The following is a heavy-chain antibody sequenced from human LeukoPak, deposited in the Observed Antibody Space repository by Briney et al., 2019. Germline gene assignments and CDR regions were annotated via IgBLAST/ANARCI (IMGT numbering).Heavy chain of an antibody. CDR3: ARWRGYSSGWSGPFDD. Sequence: ASVKVSCKASRYTFTGHCMHWVRQTPGQGNERLGLLDAKSGGTKYGQRVQGRVTMPRDTCINTGYMELSSLTSDETAVYYCARWRGYSSGWSGPFDDWGQGTLVTVSS. CDR1: RYTFTGHC. CDR2: LDAKSGGT. J-gene: IGHJ4*02. D-gene: IGHD6-13*01. V-gene: IGHV1-2*02.